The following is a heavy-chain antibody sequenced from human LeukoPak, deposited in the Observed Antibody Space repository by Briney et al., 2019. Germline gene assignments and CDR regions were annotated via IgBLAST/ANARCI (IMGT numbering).Heavy chain of an antibody. CDR2: IHYSGNT. CDR3: ARRYSSSWYDDWAFDY. CDR1: AGSMSSNSYY. V-gene: IGHV4-39*01. D-gene: IGHD6-13*01. J-gene: IGHJ4*02. Sequence: PSETLSLTCTVSAGSMSSNSYYWGRIRQPPGEGLEWIGRIHYSGNTYYNPSLKSRVTMSVDTSKNQFSLKLSSVTAADTAVYYCARRYSSSWYDDWAFDYWGQGTLVTVSS.